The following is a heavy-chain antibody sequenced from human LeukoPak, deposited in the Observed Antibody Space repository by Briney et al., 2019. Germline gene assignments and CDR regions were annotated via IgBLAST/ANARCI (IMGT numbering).Heavy chain of an antibody. CDR1: GGSISSSGYY. CDR3: ARSRWLQYEVFDY. J-gene: IGHJ4*02. Sequence: SETLSLTCTVSGGSISSSGYYWGWIRQPPGKGLEWIGEINHSGSTNYNPSLKSRVTISVDTSKNQFSLKLSSVTAADTAVYYCARSRWLQYEVFDYWGQGTLVTVSS. V-gene: IGHV4-39*07. CDR2: INHSGST. D-gene: IGHD5-24*01.